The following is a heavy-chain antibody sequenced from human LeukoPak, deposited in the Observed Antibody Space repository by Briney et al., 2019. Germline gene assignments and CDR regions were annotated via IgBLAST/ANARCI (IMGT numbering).Heavy chain of an antibody. CDR2: NYYSWST. D-gene: IGHD1-1*01. CDR3: ARHYERGGPFDI. J-gene: IGHJ3*02. CDR1: GGSISSHY. V-gene: IGHV4-59*08. Sequence: PAETLSLTCTVSGGSISSHYGSGIRQPPGKGREARGYNYYSWSTNYNPSLKSRVSISVDTSKNQFSLELSSVTAADTAVYYCARHYERGGPFDIWGQGTMVTVSS.